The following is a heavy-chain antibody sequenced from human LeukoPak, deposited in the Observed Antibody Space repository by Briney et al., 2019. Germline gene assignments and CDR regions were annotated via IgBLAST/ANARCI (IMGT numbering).Heavy chain of an antibody. D-gene: IGHD5-18*01. J-gene: IGHJ4*02. CDR3: ARSLGGYSYVDY. V-gene: IGHV3-30-3*01. Sequence: GGSLRLSCAASGFTFSSYVMHWVRQAPGKGLEWVAVISFDGSSKYYADSVKGRFTISRDNSKDTLYLQMHSLRAEDTAVYYCARSLGGYSYVDYWGQGTLVTVSS. CDR1: GFTFSSYV. CDR2: ISFDGSSK.